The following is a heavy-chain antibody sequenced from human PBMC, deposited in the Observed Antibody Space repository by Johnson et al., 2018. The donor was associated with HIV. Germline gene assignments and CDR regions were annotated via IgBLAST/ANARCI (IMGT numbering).Heavy chain of an antibody. D-gene: IGHD6-19*01. V-gene: IGHV3-9*01. CDR3: VRWGSGWSAFDI. CDR1: GFTFDDYA. Sequence: VQLVESGGGLVQPGRSLRLSCAASGFTFDDYAMHWVRQAPGKGLEWVSGISWNSGSIGYADSVKGRFTISRDNAKNSLYLQMSSLRPEDTAVYFCVRWGSGWSAFDIWGQGTMVTVSS. CDR2: ISWNSGSI. J-gene: IGHJ3*02.